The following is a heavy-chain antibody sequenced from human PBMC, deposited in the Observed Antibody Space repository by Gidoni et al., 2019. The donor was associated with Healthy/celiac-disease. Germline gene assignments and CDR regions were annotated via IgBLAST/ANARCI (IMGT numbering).Heavy chain of an antibody. V-gene: IGHV3-48*02. D-gene: IGHD1-26*01. Sequence: EVQLVESGGGLVQPGGSLRLSCAASGFTFSSYSMNWVRKAPGKGLEWVSYISSSSSTIYYADSVKGRFTISRDNAKNSLYLQMNSLRDEDTAVYYCARDPYSGSYRPVAGSDYWGQGTLVTVSS. CDR1: GFTFSSYS. CDR3: ARDPYSGSYRPVAGSDY. CDR2: ISSSSSTI. J-gene: IGHJ4*02.